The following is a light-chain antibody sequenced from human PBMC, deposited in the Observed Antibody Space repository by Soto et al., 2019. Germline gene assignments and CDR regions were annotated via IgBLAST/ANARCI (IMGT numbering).Light chain of an antibody. V-gene: IGKV1-5*01. Sequence: DIQMTQSPSTLSASVGDTVTVTCRASQSVSGWLAWYQQKPGEAPKLLIYDASSLESGVPSRFGGSGSGTEFTLTISSLQPDDFATYYCQQRTSSSPWTFGQGTKV. CDR2: DAS. J-gene: IGKJ1*01. CDR1: QSVSGW. CDR3: QQRTSSSPWT.